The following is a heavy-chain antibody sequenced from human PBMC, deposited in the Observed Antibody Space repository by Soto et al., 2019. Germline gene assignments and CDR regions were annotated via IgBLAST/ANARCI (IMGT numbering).Heavy chain of an antibody. D-gene: IGHD1-20*01. Sequence: GGSLRLSCTASGITLSSAWMSWVRQAPGKGLEWVARIKSESDGGTTDYTTPVKGRFTISRDDSKNTLYLQMNSLKTEDTAVYYCATDRRITLAQFDYWGQGTLVTVSS. CDR2: IKSESDGGTT. CDR3: ATDRRITLAQFDY. V-gene: IGHV3-15*01. J-gene: IGHJ4*02. CDR1: GITLSSAW.